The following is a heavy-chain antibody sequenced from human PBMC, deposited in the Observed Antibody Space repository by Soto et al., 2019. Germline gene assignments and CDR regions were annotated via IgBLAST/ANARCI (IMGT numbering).Heavy chain of an antibody. J-gene: IGHJ6*02. D-gene: IGHD3-3*01. V-gene: IGHV1-8*01. CDR3: ARISGDFGLGSSMDV. CDR2: MNPNSGNT. Sequence: ASVKVSCKASGYTFTSYDINWVRQATGQGLEWMGWMNPNSGNTGYAQEFQGRVTMTRNTSISTAYMELSSLRSEDTAVYHCARISGDFGLGSSMDVWGQGTTVTVS. CDR1: GYTFTSYD.